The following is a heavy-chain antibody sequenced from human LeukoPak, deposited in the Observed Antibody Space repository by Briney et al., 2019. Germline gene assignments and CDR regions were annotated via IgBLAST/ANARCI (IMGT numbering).Heavy chain of an antibody. CDR3: ARDSGYPDY. J-gene: IGHJ4*02. CDR1: GFTFSNYY. V-gene: IGHV3-11*04. D-gene: IGHD5-12*01. CDR2: ISNTGSTI. Sequence: PGGSLRLSCAASGFTFSNYYMSWIRQAPGKGLEYISYISNTGSTIDYADSVKGRFTISRDNSKNSLYLQMNSLTTEDTAVYYCARDSGYPDYWGQGTLVTVSS.